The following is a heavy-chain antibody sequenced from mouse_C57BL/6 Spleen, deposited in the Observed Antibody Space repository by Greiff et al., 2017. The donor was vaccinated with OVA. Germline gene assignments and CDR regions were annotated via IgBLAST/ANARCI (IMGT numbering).Heavy chain of an antibody. V-gene: IGHV1-26*01. CDR3: ARALSGLAY. CDR2: INPNNGGT. Sequence: VQLQQSGPELVKPGASVKISCKASGYTFTDYYMNWVKQSPGKSLEWIGDINPNNGGTSYNQKFKGKATLTVDKSSSTAYMELRSLTSEDSAVYYCARALSGLAYWGQGTLVTVSA. J-gene: IGHJ3*01. CDR1: GYTFTDYY. D-gene: IGHD3-2*02.